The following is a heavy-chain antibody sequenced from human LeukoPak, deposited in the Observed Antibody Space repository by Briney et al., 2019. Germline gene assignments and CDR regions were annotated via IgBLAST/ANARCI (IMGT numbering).Heavy chain of an antibody. Sequence: GGSLRPSCPPSEFTFSSYGLHWVRQAPGKGLEGLAVIWYDESNKYYADSVKGRFTISRDNSKNTLYLQMNSLRAEDTAVYYCARDLRYCSSTSCPLPYYYYGMDVWGQGTTVTVSS. CDR1: EFTFSSYG. CDR3: ARDLRYCSSTSCPLPYYYYGMDV. D-gene: IGHD2-2*01. CDR2: IWYDESNK. J-gene: IGHJ6*02. V-gene: IGHV3-33*01.